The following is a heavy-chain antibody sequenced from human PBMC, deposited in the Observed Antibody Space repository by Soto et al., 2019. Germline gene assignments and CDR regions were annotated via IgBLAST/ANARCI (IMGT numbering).Heavy chain of an antibody. CDR2: IYYIGSP. V-gene: IGHV4-31*03. D-gene: IGHD6-19*01. Sequence: SSETLSLTCTVSGGSISSGAYYWSWIRQHPGKGLEWIGYIYYIGSPYYNPSLKSRVTISIDTSKNQFSLKLNSLTSEDTAVYYCARTAGPTPFDPWGQGTPVTVSS. CDR3: ARTAGPTPFDP. CDR1: GGSISSGAYY. J-gene: IGHJ5*02.